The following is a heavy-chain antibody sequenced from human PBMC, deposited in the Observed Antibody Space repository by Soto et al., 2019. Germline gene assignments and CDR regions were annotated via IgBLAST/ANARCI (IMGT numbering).Heavy chain of an antibody. CDR3: TKSSVHCSGGSCFDF. J-gene: IGHJ5*01. CDR2: ISGSGATT. D-gene: IGHD2-15*01. CDR1: GFTFSSYA. Sequence: EVQLLESGGGFIQSGGSLRLSCAASGFTFSSYAMSWVRQAPGKRLEWLSLISGSGATTYYADSVEGRFIVSRDKSKNTVYLQMNSLRADDTALYYCTKSSVHCSGGSCFDFWGQGTLVTVSS. V-gene: IGHV3-23*01.